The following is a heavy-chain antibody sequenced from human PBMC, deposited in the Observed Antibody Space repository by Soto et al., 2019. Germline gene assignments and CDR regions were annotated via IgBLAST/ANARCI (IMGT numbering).Heavy chain of an antibody. V-gene: IGHV1-8*01. CDR2: MNPNSGST. D-gene: IGHD6-13*01. CDR3: ARGRAAAGPSHYYYGMDV. Sequence: GASVKVSCKASGYTFTSYDINWVRQATGQGLEWMGWMNPNSGSTGYAQKFQGRVTMTRNTSISTAYMELSSLRSEDTAVYYCARGRAAAGPSHYYYGMDVWGQGTTVTVSS. J-gene: IGHJ6*02. CDR1: GYTFTSYD.